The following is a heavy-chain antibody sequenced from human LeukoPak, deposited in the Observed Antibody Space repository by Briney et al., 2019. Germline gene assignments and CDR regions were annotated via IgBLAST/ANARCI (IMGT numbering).Heavy chain of an antibody. V-gene: IGHV3-48*01. CDR3: ARDCGSTSCYDTPDFDY. D-gene: IGHD2-2*01. Sequence: GGSLRLSCAASGYTFTSYSMNWVRQAPGKGLEWVSYISDYSNTIYYADSVKGRFTTSRDNANNSLYLQMNSLRAGDTAVYYCARDCGSTSCYDTPDFDYWGQGTLVTVSS. CDR1: GYTFTSYS. CDR2: ISDYSNTI. J-gene: IGHJ4*02.